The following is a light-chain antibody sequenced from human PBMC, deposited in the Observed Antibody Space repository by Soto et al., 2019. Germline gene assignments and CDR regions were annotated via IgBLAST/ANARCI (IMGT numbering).Light chain of an antibody. V-gene: IGLV1-47*01. CDR3: AAWDDSLNDSYV. CDR2: SND. Sequence: QSLLTQPPSASGTPGQRVTISCSGSTSNIGANFVYWYQQLPGTAPKLLIYSNDQRPSGVPDRFSGSKSGTSASLAISGLRSEDEADYYCAAWDDSLNDSYVFGTGTKVTVL. J-gene: IGLJ1*01. CDR1: TSNIGANF.